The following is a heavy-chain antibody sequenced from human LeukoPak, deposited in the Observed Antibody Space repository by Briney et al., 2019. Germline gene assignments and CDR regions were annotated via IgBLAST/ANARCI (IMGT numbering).Heavy chain of an antibody. CDR1: GGSISSSSYY. D-gene: IGHD1-20*01. CDR3: ARDLSITGTTGDWFDP. Sequence: PSETLSLTCTVSGGSISSSSYYWGWIRQPPGKGLEWIGSTYYSGSTYYNPSLKSRVTISVDTSKNQFSLKLSSVTAADTAVYYCARDLSITGTTGDWFDPWGQGTLVTVSS. V-gene: IGHV4-39*07. J-gene: IGHJ5*02. CDR2: TYYSGST.